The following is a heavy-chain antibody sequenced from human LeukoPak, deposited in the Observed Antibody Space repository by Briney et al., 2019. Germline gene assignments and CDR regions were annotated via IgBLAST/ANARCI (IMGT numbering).Heavy chain of an antibody. Sequence: GSSVKVSCKASGGTSNSHAISWVRQAPGQGLEWMGRIIPNLGTTNRAQNFQDRVTLTADKSTNTAYMELTSLTSDDTAVYYCATTNDGGGYQWGDIFDFWGQGTLVTVSS. D-gene: IGHD3-22*01. V-gene: IGHV1-69*04. CDR1: GGTSNSHA. CDR3: ATTNDGGGYQWGDIFDF. J-gene: IGHJ4*02. CDR2: IIPNLGTT.